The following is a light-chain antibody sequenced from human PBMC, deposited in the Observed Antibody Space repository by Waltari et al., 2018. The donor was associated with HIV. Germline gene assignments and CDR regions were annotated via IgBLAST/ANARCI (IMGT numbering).Light chain of an antibody. CDR3: MQGTHFLT. CDR1: QSLESTDGNTY. V-gene: IGKV2-30*01. Sequence: DVVMTQTPVSLLVTLGQSASVSCKSSQSLESTDGNTYLNWFHQRPGHPPRRLIYKVSNRDSGVSDRFSGSGSGTEVTLKITTVEAEDAGIYFCMQGTHFLTFGGGTKV. CDR2: KVS. J-gene: IGKJ4*01.